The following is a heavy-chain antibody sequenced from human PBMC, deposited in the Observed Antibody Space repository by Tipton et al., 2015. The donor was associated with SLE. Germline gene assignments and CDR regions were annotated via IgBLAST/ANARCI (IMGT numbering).Heavy chain of an antibody. J-gene: IGHJ5*01. CDR1: GFTFDDYA. Sequence: QLVQSGGGLVQPGRSLRLSCAASGFTFDDYAMHWVRQAPGKGLEWVSGISGIGGSTCYADSVKGRFTISRDNSKNTLSLQMNSLRAEDTAVYYCAKSLYGGLDSWGQGTLVTVSS. D-gene: IGHD4-17*01. CDR2: ISGIGGST. CDR3: AKSLYGGLDS. V-gene: IGHV3-23*04.